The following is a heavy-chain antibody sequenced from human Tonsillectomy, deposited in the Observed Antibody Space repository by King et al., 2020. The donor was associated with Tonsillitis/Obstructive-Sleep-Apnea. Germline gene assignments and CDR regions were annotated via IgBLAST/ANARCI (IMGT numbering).Heavy chain of an antibody. CDR3: ARARSSGWGDDAFDI. CDR2: INWNGGST. V-gene: IGHV3-20*04. CDR1: EFTFDDYG. Sequence: VQLVESGGGVVRPGGSLRLSCAASEFTFDDYGMSWVRQAPGKGLEWVSGINWNGGSTGYADSVKGRVPISRANAKNSLYLQMNSLRAEDTALYYCARARSSGWGDDAFDIWGQGTMVTVSS. D-gene: IGHD6-19*01. J-gene: IGHJ3*02.